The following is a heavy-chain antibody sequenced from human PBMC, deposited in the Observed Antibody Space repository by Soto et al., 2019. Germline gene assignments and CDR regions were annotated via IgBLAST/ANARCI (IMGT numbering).Heavy chain of an antibody. Sequence: QVQLQESGPGLVKPSETLSLTCTVSGGSISSYYWSWIRQPPGKGREWIGYIYYSGRTNYNPSLKSRVTISVDTSKNQFSLKLSSVTAADTAVYYCARHMGGWLSNDAFDIWGQGTMVTVSS. CDR3: ARHMGGWLSNDAFDI. CDR2: IYYSGRT. CDR1: GGSISSYY. V-gene: IGHV4-59*08. J-gene: IGHJ3*02. D-gene: IGHD6-19*01.